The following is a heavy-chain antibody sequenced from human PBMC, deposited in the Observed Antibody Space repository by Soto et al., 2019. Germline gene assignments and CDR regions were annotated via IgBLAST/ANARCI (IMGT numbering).Heavy chain of an antibody. V-gene: IGHV3-23*01. CDR1: GLTFSSYA. CDR3: AKPNLYCSSTSCYDY. CDR2: ISGSGGST. Sequence: GGSLRLSCAASGLTFSSYAMSWVRQAPGKGLEWVSVISGSGGSTYYADSVKGRFTISRDNSKNTLYLQMNSLTAEDMAVYYCAKPNLYCSSTSCYDYWGQGILVTVSS. J-gene: IGHJ4*02. D-gene: IGHD2-2*01.